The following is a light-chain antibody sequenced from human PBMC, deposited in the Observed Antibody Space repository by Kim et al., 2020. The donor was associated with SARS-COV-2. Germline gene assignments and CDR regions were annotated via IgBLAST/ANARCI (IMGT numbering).Light chain of an antibody. CDR1: QSVSSY. CDR2: DAS. Sequence: ALSPGERAPLSCRASQSVSSYLAWYQQKPGQAPRLLIYDASNRATGIPARFSGSGSGTDFTLTISSLEPEDFAVYYCQQRSNWLTFGQGTKVEIK. V-gene: IGKV3-11*01. J-gene: IGKJ1*01. CDR3: QQRSNWLT.